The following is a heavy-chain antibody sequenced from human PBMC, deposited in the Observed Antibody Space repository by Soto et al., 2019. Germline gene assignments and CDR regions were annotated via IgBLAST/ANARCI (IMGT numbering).Heavy chain of an antibody. CDR3: AKVFYYYDSSGYYYFDY. CDR2: ISGSGSTI. CDR1: GFTFSSYA. Sequence: LRLSCAASGFTFSSYAVSWVRQAPGKGPEWISSISGSGSTIYYADSVKGRFTISRDNSKNTPYLQMSSLRAEDTAVYYCAKVFYYYDSSGYYYFDYWGQGTLVTVS. J-gene: IGHJ4*02. D-gene: IGHD3-22*01. V-gene: IGHV3-23*01.